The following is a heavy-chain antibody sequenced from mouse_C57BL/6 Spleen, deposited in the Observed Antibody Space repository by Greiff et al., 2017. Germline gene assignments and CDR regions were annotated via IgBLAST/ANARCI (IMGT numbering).Heavy chain of an antibody. CDR2: IYPGDGDT. Sequence: QVQLKESGAELVKPGASVKISCKASGYAFSSYWMNWVKQRPGKGLEWIGQIYPGDGDTNYNGKFKGKATLTEDKSSSTAYMQRSILTSEYSAVYFCAKVHYDSYRYYAMDYWGQGTSVTVSS. CDR1: GYAFSSYW. CDR3: AKVHYDSYRYYAMDY. D-gene: IGHD2-4*01. J-gene: IGHJ4*01. V-gene: IGHV1-80*01.